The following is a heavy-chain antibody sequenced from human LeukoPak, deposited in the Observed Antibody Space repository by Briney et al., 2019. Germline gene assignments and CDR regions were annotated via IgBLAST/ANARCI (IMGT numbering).Heavy chain of an antibody. Sequence: SETLSLTCTVSGGSISSYYWSWIRQPPGKGLEWIGYIYYSGSTNYNPSLKSRVTISVDTSKNQFSLKLSSVTAADTAVYYCARDLGRTYGDYGTFDYWGQGTLVTVSS. CDR1: GGSISSYY. J-gene: IGHJ4*02. CDR2: IYYSGST. V-gene: IGHV4-59*01. CDR3: ARDLGRTYGDYGTFDY. D-gene: IGHD4-17*01.